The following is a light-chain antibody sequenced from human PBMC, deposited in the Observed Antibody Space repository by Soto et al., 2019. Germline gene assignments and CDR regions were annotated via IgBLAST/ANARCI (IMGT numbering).Light chain of an antibody. CDR3: SSYTSIGTLYV. Sequence: QSALTQPASVSGSPGQSITISCSGTSSDIGDYNSVSWYKQYTGRAPELVIFDVNNRPSGVSNRFSGSKSGYTASLTISGLQAEDEADYYCSSYTSIGTLYVFGTGTKLTVL. CDR1: SSDIGDYNS. J-gene: IGLJ1*01. V-gene: IGLV2-14*01. CDR2: DVN.